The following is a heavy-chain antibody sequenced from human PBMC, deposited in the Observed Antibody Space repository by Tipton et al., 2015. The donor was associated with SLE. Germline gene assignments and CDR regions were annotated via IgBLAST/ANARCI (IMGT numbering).Heavy chain of an antibody. CDR1: GGSISSYY. CDR2: IYYSGST. D-gene: IGHD4-11*01. J-gene: IGHJ6*03. V-gene: IGHV4-59*01. Sequence: LRLSCTVSGGSISSYYWSWIRQPPGKGLEWIGYIYYSGSTNYNPSLKSRVTISVDTSKNQFSLKLSSVTAADTAVYYCARSFKGLQSPYYYYYYYMDVWGKGTTVTVSS. CDR3: ARSFKGLQSPYYYYYYYMDV.